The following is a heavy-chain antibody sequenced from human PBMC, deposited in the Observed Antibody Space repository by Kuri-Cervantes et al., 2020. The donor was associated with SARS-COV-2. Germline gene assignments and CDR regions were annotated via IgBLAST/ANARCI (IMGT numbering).Heavy chain of an antibody. D-gene: IGHD3-3*01. Sequence: SETLSLTCTVSGGSISSHYWSWIRQPPGKGLEWIGRIYTSGSTNYNPSLKSRVTMSVDTSKNQFSLKLSSVTAADTAVYYCARAGIFGVVIAYYYYYMDVWGKGTTVTVSS. CDR1: GGSISSHY. CDR2: IYTSGST. CDR3: ARAGIFGVVIAYYYYYMDV. V-gene: IGHV4-4*07. J-gene: IGHJ6*03.